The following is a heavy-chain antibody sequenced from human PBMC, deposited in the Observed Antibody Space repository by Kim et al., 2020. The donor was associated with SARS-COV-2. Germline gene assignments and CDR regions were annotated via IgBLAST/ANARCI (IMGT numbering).Heavy chain of an antibody. J-gene: IGHJ5*02. D-gene: IGHD6-19*01. CDR2: ISSSSTYI. V-gene: IGHV3-21*01. Sequence: GGSLRLSCTASGFTFSSYTMNWVRQAPGKGLEWVSSISSSSTYIYYADSVKGRFTISRDNAKSSLYLQMNNLRAEDTAVYYCARESISSGWYTAESNNWFDPWGQGTLVTVSS. CDR1: GFTFSSYT. CDR3: ARESISSGWYTAESNNWFDP.